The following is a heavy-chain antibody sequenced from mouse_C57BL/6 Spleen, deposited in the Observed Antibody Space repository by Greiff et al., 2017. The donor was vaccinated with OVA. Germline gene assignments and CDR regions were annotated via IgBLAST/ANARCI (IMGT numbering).Heavy chain of an antibody. D-gene: IGHD1-1*01. J-gene: IGHJ2*01. V-gene: IGHV1-15*01. CDR3: TRDGSSPFDY. CDR2: IDPETGGT. CDR1: GYTFTDYE. Sequence: VQVVESGAELVRPGASVTLSCKASGYTFTDYEMHWVKQTPVHGLEWIGAIDPETGGTAYNQKFKGKAILTADKSSSTAYMELRSLTSEDSAVYYCTRDGSSPFDYWGQGTTLTVSS.